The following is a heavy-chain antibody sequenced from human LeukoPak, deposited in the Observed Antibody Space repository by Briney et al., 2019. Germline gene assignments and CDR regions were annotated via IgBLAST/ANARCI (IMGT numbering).Heavy chain of an antibody. CDR3: AREMVPQKGVGDFDY. Sequence: ASVRVSCKPSGYTFTSYYMHWVRQAPGQGLEWMGIINPSGGSTGYAQKFQGRVTMTRDTSTRTVYMELSSLRSEDTAVYYCAREMVPQKGVGDFDYWGQGTLVTVSS. CDR1: GYTFTSYY. D-gene: IGHD3-10*01. CDR2: INPSGGST. J-gene: IGHJ4*02. V-gene: IGHV1-46*01.